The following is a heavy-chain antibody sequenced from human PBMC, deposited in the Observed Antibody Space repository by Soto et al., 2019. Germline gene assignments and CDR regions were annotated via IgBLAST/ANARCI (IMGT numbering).Heavy chain of an antibody. CDR1: GYSFRSYD. CDR3: ARMATSGTLNWFDP. J-gene: IGHJ5*02. CDR2: MNPNSGNT. Sequence: ASVKFSCKVSGYSFRSYDISWVRQVTGQGLEWMGWMNPNSGNTVYAQKFQGRVTMTRNTSTSTAHLELRSLRSDDTAIYYCARMATSGTLNWFDPWGQGTLVTVSS. V-gene: IGHV1-8*02.